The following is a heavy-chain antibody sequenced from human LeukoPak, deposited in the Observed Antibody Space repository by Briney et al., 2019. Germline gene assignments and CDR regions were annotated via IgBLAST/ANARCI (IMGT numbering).Heavy chain of an antibody. CDR2: INHSGST. V-gene: IGHV4-34*01. J-gene: IGHJ6*03. D-gene: IGHD3-3*01. Sequence: PSETLSLTCAVYGGSFSGYYWSWIRQPPGKGLEWSGEINHSGSTNYNPSLKSRVTISVATSKNQFSLKLSSVTAADTAVYYCARWRYDFWSGYYTSYYYYYMDVWGKGTTVTVSS. CDR1: GGSFSGYY. CDR3: ARWRYDFWSGYYTSYYYYYMDV.